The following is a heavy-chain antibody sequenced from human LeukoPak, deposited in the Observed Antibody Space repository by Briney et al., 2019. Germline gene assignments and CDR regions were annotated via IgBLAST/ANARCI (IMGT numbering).Heavy chain of an antibody. J-gene: IGHJ4*02. D-gene: IGHD6-19*01. V-gene: IGHV4-39*01. CDR3: ARRGPTSGRGDAFDY. CDR1: GGSFSSTSDYH. CDR2: INYSGTT. Sequence: TSETLSLSCTVFGGSFSSTSDYHWGWIRQPPGKGLEWIGSINYSGTTYYNPSLRSPVTISVDTSKNQFSLRLYSVTAADTAVYYCARRGPTSGRGDAFDYWGQGTPVTVSS.